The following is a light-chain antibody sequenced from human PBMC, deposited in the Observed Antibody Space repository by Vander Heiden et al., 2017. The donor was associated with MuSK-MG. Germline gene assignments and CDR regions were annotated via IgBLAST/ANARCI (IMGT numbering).Light chain of an antibody. V-gene: IGLV3-1*01. CDR3: QAWDSSQVG. CDR2: QDS. CDR1: KLGDKY. Sequence: SYELTQPPSVSVSPGQTASITCSGDKLGDKYACWYQQKPGQSPVLVIYQDSKRPSGIPERFSGSNSGNKATLTISGTQAMDEADYYCQAWDSSQVGCGGGTKLTVL. J-gene: IGLJ2*01.